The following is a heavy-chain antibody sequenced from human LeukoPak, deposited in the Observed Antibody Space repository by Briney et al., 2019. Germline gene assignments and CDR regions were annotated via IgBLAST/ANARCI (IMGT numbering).Heavy chain of an antibody. V-gene: IGHV3-11*04. CDR1: GFTFSDYY. CDR3: ARDRVRYSSSFYYYGMDV. CDR2: ISSSGSTI. J-gene: IGHJ6*02. Sequence: PGGSLRLSCAASGFTFSDYYMSWIRQAPGKGLEWVSYISSSGSTIYYADSVKGRFTISRDNAKNSLYLQMNSLRAEDTAVYYCARDRVRYSSSFYYYGMDVWGQGTTVTVSS. D-gene: IGHD6-13*01.